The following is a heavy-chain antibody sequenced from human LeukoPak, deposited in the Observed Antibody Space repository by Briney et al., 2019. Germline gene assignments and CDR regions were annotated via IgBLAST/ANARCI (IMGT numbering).Heavy chain of an antibody. J-gene: IGHJ4*02. D-gene: IGHD5-24*01. CDR2: IYTSGST. Sequence: PSQTLSLTCTVSGGSICSASYFWSWIRQPAGKGLEWIGRIYTSGSTNYNPSLKSRVTISVDTSKNQFPLKLSSVTAADTAVYYCARESLATIGYWGQGTLVTVSS. V-gene: IGHV4-61*02. CDR3: ARESLATIGY. CDR1: GGSICSASYF.